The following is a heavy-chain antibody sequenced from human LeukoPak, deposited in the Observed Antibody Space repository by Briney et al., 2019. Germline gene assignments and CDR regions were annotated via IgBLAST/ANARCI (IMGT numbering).Heavy chain of an antibody. CDR2: ISSSSSYI. J-gene: IGHJ4*02. CDR1: GFTFSSYS. CDR3: ARDEKPSGYSSSWLPL. V-gene: IGHV3-21*01. D-gene: IGHD6-13*01. Sequence: GGSLRLSCAASGFTFSSYSMNWVRQAPGKGLEWVSSISSSSSYIYYADSVKGRFTISRDNAKNSLYLQMNSLGAEDTAVYYCARDEKPSGYSSSWLPLWGQGTLVTVSS.